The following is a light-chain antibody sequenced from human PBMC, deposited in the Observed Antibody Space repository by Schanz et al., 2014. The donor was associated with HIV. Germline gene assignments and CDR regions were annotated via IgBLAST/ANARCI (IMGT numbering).Light chain of an antibody. J-gene: IGLJ2*01. CDR1: SGDVGAYNY. Sequence: QSALTQPASVSGSLGQSITISCTGTSGDVGAYNYVSWYQQHPGKAPKLMIYDVSKRPSGVSNRFSGSKSGNTASLTISGLQAEDEADYYCSSYTSSSTLDVVFGGGTKLTVL. CDR2: DVS. V-gene: IGLV2-14*03. CDR3: SSYTSSSTLDVV.